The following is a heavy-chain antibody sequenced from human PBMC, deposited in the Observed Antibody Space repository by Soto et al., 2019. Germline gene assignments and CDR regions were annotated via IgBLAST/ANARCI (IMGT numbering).Heavy chain of an antibody. Sequence: GGSLRLSCAASGFTFSSYSMNWVRQAPGKGLEWVSSISSSSSYIYYADSVKGRFTISRDNAKNSLYLQMNSLRAEDTAVYYCARDLMTTVAFDYWGQGTLVTVSS. J-gene: IGHJ4*02. D-gene: IGHD4-4*01. CDR3: ARDLMTTVAFDY. CDR1: GFTFSSYS. V-gene: IGHV3-21*01. CDR2: ISSSSSYI.